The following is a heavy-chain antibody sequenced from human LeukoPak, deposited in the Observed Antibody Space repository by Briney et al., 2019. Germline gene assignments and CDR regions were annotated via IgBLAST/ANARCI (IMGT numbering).Heavy chain of an antibody. CDR3: ARDPQRNGEQWLVPWFDP. J-gene: IGHJ5*02. D-gene: IGHD6-19*01. Sequence: SETLSLTCTVSGDSISSGDYYWSWIRQPAGKGLEWIGRISSSGSTNYNPSLKSRVTISVDTSKNQFSLKLSSVTAADTAVYYCARDPQRNGEQWLVPWFDPWGQGTLVTVSS. CDR1: GDSISSGDYY. V-gene: IGHV4-61*02. CDR2: ISSSGST.